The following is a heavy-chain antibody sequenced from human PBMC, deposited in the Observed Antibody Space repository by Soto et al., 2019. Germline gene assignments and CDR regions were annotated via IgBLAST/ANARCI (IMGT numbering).Heavy chain of an antibody. Sequence: ASVKVSCKASGYTFTSYGISWVRQAPGQGLEWMGWISAYNGNTNYAQKLQGRVTMTTDTSTSTAYMELRSLRSDDTAVSECATAIVGSTMAGGCYFDYWGQGTLVTVSS. V-gene: IGHV1-18*01. D-gene: IGHD1-26*01. CDR1: GYTFTSYG. CDR3: ATAIVGSTMAGGCYFDY. CDR2: ISAYNGNT. J-gene: IGHJ4*02.